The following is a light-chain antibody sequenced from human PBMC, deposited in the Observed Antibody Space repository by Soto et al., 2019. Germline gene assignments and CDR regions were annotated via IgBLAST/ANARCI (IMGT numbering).Light chain of an antibody. Sequence: QSVLTQPPSVSGTPGQRVTISCTGSSSNIGAGYDVHWYQQLPGKAPKLLIYGNSNRPSGVPDRFSGSKSGTSASQAITGLQAEDEADYYCQSYDSSLSGVVFGGGTKLTVL. V-gene: IGLV1-40*01. CDR3: QSYDSSLSGVV. CDR1: SSNIGAGYD. J-gene: IGLJ2*01. CDR2: GNS.